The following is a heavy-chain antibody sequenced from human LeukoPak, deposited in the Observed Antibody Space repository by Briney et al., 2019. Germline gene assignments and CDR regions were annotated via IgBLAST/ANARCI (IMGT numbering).Heavy chain of an antibody. V-gene: IGHV3-64D*08. CDR3: VTVGMTSIWSYLRFDP. CDR1: GFTFSTNS. CDR2: ITSNGGST. Sequence: GGSLRLSCSASGFTFSTNSMHWVRQAPGKGLEFVSAITSNGGSTYYADSVKGRFTISRDNSKNTLYLQMGSLRAEDTAVYYCVTVGMTSIWSYLRFDPRGQGTLVSVSS. D-gene: IGHD1-26*01. J-gene: IGHJ5*02.